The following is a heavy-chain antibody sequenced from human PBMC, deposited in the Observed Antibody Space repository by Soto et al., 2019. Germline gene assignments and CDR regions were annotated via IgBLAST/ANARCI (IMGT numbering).Heavy chain of an antibody. D-gene: IGHD1-26*01. V-gene: IGHV3-48*02. J-gene: IGHJ3*02. CDR2: ISSSSSTI. Sequence: GGSLRLSCAASGFTFSSYSMNWVRQAPGKGLEWVSYISSSSSTIYYADSVKGRFTISRDNAKNSLYLQMNSLSDDDAAVYYCARDQGGSYSPPDAFDIWGQGTMVTVSS. CDR1: GFTFSSYS. CDR3: ARDQGGSYSPPDAFDI.